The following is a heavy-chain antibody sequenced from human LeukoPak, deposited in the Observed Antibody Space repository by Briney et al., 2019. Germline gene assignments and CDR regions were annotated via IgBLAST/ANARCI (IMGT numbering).Heavy chain of an antibody. CDR3: ARDTAAAGSPDYYYYGMDV. D-gene: IGHD6-13*01. J-gene: IGHJ6*02. CDR1: GGSISSYY. CDR2: IYYSRST. Sequence: SETLSLTCTVSGGSISSYYWSWIRQPPGKGLEWIGYIYYSRSTNYNPSLKSRVTISVDTSKNQFSLKLSSVTAADTAVYYCARDTAAAGSPDYYYYGMDVWGQGTTVTVSS. V-gene: IGHV4-59*01.